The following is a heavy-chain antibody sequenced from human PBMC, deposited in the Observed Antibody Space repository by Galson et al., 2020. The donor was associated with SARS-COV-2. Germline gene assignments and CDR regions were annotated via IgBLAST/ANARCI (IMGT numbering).Heavy chain of an antibody. CDR2: IYYTGSN. Sequence: SETLSLTCTVSGASIISHDYFWSWIRQVPGTGLEWLGYIYYTGSNHYNPSFKSRISMSVDTSKNQFSLKLASVTAADTALYFCARGACSATNCPRRFDPWGQGALVTVSS. D-gene: IGHD2-2*01. V-gene: IGHV4-31*03. CDR1: GASIISHDYF. CDR3: ARGACSATNCPRRFDP. J-gene: IGHJ5*02.